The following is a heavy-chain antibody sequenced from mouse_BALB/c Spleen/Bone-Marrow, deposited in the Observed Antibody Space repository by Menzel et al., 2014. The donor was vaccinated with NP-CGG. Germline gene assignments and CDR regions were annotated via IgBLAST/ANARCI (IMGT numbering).Heavy chain of an antibody. Sequence: QVQLQQSGTDLVRPGASAKLSCKASRYTFTSYWINWVKQRPGQGLEWIGNIYPSDSYTNYNQKFKDKATLTVDKSSSTAYMHLSSPTSEDSAVYYCTRDDGGFAYWGQGTLVTVSA. D-gene: IGHD1-1*02. CDR1: RYTFTSYW. CDR2: IYPSDSYT. CDR3: TRDDGGFAY. J-gene: IGHJ3*01. V-gene: IGHV1-69*02.